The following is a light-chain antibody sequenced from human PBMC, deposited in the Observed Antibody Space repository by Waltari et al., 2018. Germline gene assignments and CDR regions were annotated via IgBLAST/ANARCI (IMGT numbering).Light chain of an antibody. CDR1: ESINSW. V-gene: IGKV1-5*03. CDR3: QQSYRSPHT. CDR2: KAS. J-gene: IGKJ4*01. Sequence: DIQMTQSPSTLSAFVGDTVTITCRASESINSWLAWYQEKPGKAPKLLIQKASNLESGVPSRFSGRRSGTDLTLTIYSLQPEDFATYYCQQSYRSPHTFGGGTKVEIK.